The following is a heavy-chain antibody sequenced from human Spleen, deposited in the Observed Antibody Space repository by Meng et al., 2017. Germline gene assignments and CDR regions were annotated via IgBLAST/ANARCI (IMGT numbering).Heavy chain of an antibody. Sequence: GGSLRLSCAASLTVSTNYMSWVRQAPGKGLEWVSVIYGGGSTYYADSVKGRFTISRDNSKKTLSLQMNSLRADDTAVYYCARGVVIGAFDSWGQGTMVTVSS. CDR2: IYGGGST. CDR1: LTVSTNY. J-gene: IGHJ3*02. D-gene: IGHD2/OR15-2a*01. CDR3: ARGVVIGAFDS. V-gene: IGHV3-53*01.